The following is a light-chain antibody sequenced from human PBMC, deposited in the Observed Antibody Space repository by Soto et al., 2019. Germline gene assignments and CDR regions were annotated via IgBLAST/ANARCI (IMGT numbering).Light chain of an antibody. J-gene: IGLJ1*01. CDR1: SSDVGGYNY. V-gene: IGLV2-8*01. CDR3: SSHAGSKRV. Sequence: QSVLTQPPSASGSPGQSVTISCTGTSSDVGGYNYVSWYQQHPGKAPKLMIYEVNKRPSGVPDRFSGSKSGNTASLTVSGLQAEDEGGYYCSSHAGSKRVFGTGTKVTVL. CDR2: EVN.